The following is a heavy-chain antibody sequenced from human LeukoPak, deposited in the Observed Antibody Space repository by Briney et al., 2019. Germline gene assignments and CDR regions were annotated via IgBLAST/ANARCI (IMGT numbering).Heavy chain of an antibody. J-gene: IGHJ4*02. Sequence: ASVKVSCKASGYTFTGYYMHWVRQAPGQGLEWMGWINPNSGGTNYAQKFQGRVTMTRDTSISTAYMELSRLRSDDTAVYYCAKDLRDYGDYWTVFDYWGQGTLVTVSS. CDR1: GYTFTGYY. D-gene: IGHD4-17*01. CDR3: AKDLRDYGDYWTVFDY. V-gene: IGHV1-2*02. CDR2: INPNSGGT.